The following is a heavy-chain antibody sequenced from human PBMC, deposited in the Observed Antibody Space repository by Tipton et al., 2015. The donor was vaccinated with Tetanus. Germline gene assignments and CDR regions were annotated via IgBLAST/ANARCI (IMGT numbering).Heavy chain of an antibody. D-gene: IGHD3-10*01. CDR3: ARDRFGVTMVRGVIVIYCYCGMDV. J-gene: IGHJ6*02. CDR2: IKQDGSEK. Sequence: SLRLSCAASGFTFSNYWMSWVRQAPGKGLEWVANIKQDGSEKYYVDSVKARFTISRDNAKNSLYLQMNSLRAEDTAVYYCARDRFGVTMVRGVIVIYCYCGMDVWGQGTTVTVSS. CDR1: GFTFSNYW. V-gene: IGHV3-7*01.